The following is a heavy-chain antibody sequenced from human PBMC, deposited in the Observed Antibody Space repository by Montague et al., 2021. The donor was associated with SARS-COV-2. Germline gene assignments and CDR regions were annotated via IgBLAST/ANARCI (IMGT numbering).Heavy chain of an antibody. CDR3: ARWGEYYDSPYYYYAMDV. V-gene: IGHV4-59*12. CDR2: TSYSGST. Sequence: SETLSLTCTVSGGSISPYYWSWIRQSPGKGLECIGYTSYSGSTDYNPSLKSRVTISIDTSKNQFSLKLSSVTAADTAVYYCARWGEYYDSPYYYYAMDVRGKGTTVTVSS. D-gene: IGHD3-3*01. CDR1: GGSISPYY. J-gene: IGHJ6*04.